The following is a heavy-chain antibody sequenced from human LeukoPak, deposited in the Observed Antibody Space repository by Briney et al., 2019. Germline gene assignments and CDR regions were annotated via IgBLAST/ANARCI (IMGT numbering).Heavy chain of an antibody. J-gene: IGHJ4*02. Sequence: GGSLRLSCAASGFTFSSYAMSWVRQAPGKGLGWVSAISGSGGSTYYADSVKGRFTISRDNSKNTLYLQMNSLRAEDTAVYYCAKLKSMVATSMYYFDYWGQGTLVTVSS. D-gene: IGHD5-12*01. CDR3: AKLKSMVATSMYYFDY. CDR1: GFTFSSYA. CDR2: ISGSGGST. V-gene: IGHV3-23*01.